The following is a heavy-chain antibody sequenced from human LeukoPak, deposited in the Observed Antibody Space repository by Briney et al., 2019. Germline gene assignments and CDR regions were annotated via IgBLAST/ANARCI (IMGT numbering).Heavy chain of an antibody. CDR3: AREGIHYYDSSGYYYYYGMDV. D-gene: IGHD3-22*01. CDR1: GGSISSYY. CDR2: IYYSGST. J-gene: IGHJ6*02. V-gene: IGHV4-59*01. Sequence: ASETLSLTCTVSGGSISSYYWSWIRQPPGKGLEWIGYIYYSGSTNYNPSLKSRVTISVDTSKNQFSLKLSSVTAADTAVYYCAREGIHYYDSSGYYYYYGMDVWGQGTTVTVSS.